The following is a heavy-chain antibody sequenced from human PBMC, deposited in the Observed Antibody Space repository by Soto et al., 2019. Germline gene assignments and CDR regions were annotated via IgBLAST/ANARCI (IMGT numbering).Heavy chain of an antibody. CDR3: ARDAENGGSCPSKN. D-gene: IGHD3-16*01. Sequence: SETLSLTCAVSGGSIRSYYWNWIRQPPGKGLEWIGYIFFTGSTNYNPSLRSPVTTSVDMYKNLFSLQLNSVTAADTAIYYCARDAENGGSCPSKNWGQGTLVKISS. V-gene: IGHV4-59*01. CDR1: GGSIRSYY. CDR2: IFFTGST. J-gene: IGHJ4*02.